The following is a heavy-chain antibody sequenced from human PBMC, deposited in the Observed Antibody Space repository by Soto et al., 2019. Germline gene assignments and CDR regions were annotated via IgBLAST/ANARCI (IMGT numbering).Heavy chain of an antibody. CDR1: GFTFDSHT. Sequence: QVHLVEAGGGVVQPGRSLTLSCAASGFTFDSHTMHWVRQTPGKGLEWVAYISYDGSLQDHADSVKGRFSISRDNGRNTVFLEMNSLRPEDSAVYYCARTYSSSCNYLNYWGQGTLVTVSS. CDR3: ARTYSSSCNYLNY. D-gene: IGHD3-22*01. J-gene: IGHJ4*02. CDR2: ISYDGSLQ. V-gene: IGHV3-30*04.